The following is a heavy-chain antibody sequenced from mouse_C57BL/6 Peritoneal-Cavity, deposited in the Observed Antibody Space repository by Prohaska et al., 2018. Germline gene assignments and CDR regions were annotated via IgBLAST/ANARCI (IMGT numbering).Heavy chain of an antibody. Sequence: QVQLQQSGPELVKPGASVKISCKASGYTFTDYYINWVKQRPGQGLEWIGWIFPGSGSTYYNEKFKGKATLTVDKSSNTAYMLLSSRTSEDSAVYFCARGSSYFDYWGQGTTLTVSS. CDR2: IFPGSGST. D-gene: IGHD1-1*01. CDR3: ARGSSYFDY. V-gene: IGHV1-75*01. J-gene: IGHJ2*01. CDR1: GYTFTDYY.